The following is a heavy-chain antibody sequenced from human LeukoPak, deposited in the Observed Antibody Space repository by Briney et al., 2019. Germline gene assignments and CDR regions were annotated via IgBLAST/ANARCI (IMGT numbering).Heavy chain of an antibody. J-gene: IGHJ4*02. CDR1: GGSISSGDYY. CDR3: ARAALSRSFDY. CDR2: IYYSGST. Sequence: SETLSLTCTVSGGSISSGDYYRSWIRQPPGKGLEWIGYIYYSGSTYYNPSLKSRVTISVDTSKNQFSLKLSSVTAADTAVYYCARAALSRSFDYWGKGTLVTVSS. V-gene: IGHV4-30-4*01.